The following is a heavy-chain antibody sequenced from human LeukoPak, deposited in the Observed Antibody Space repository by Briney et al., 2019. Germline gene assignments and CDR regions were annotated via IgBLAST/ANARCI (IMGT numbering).Heavy chain of an antibody. D-gene: IGHD2-2*02. J-gene: IGHJ4*02. V-gene: IGHV4-61*02. Sequence: PSQTLSLTCTVSGGSISSGGYYWGWIRQPAGKGLEWIGRIYKSGSTNYNPSLKSRVIISLDTSRNQFSLKLSSVTAADTAVYYCARWFCSSTSCHSGSYFDYWGQGTLVTVSS. CDR3: ARWFCSSTSCHSGSYFDY. CDR1: GGSISSGGYY. CDR2: IYKSGST.